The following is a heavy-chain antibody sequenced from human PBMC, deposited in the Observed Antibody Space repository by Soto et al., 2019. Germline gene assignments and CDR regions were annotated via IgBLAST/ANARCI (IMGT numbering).Heavy chain of an antibody. CDR2: INPSGGST. V-gene: IGHV1-46*01. CDR3: ARGGDYDFWSGYYIPPPYGMDV. D-gene: IGHD3-3*01. Sequence: ASVKVSCKASGYTFTSYYMHWVRQAPGQGLEWMGIINPSGGSTSYAQKFQGRVTMTRDTSTSTVYMELSSLRSEDTAVYYCARGGDYDFWSGYYIPPPYGMDVWSQGTTVTVSS. J-gene: IGHJ6*02. CDR1: GYTFTSYY.